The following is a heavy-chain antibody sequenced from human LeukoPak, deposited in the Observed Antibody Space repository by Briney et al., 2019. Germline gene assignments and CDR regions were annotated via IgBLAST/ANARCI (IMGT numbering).Heavy chain of an antibody. V-gene: IGHV3-74*01. CDR1: GFPFSSYW. D-gene: IGHD3-10*01. J-gene: IGHJ4*02. CDR2: INSDGSST. Sequence: GSLRLSCAASGFPFSSYWMHWARHAPGKGLVWVSRINSDGSSTSYADSVKGRFTISRDNAKNTLYLQMNSLRAEDTAVYYCARDWGLVRGVIIYWGEGVLVTVSS. CDR3: ARDWGLVRGVIIY.